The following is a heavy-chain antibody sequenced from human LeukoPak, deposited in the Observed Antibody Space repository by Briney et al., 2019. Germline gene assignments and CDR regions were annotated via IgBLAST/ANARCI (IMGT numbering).Heavy chain of an antibody. CDR3: ARDGSWEPGAFDI. CDR1: GFTFSIYA. J-gene: IGHJ3*02. CDR2: ISYDGSNK. V-gene: IGHV3-30-3*01. Sequence: GGSLRLSCAASGFTFSIYAMHWVRQAPGKGLEWVAVISYDGSNKYYADSVKGRFTISRDNSKNTLYLQMNSLRAEDTAVYYCARDGSWEPGAFDIWGQGTMVTVSS. D-gene: IGHD1-26*01.